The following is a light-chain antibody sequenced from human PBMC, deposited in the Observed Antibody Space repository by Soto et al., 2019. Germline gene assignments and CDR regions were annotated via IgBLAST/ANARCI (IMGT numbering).Light chain of an antibody. CDR2: NTS. CDR1: QSINSKS. V-gene: IGKV3-20*01. CDR3: QHYGGSFI. J-gene: IGKJ3*01. Sequence: EIVFTQSPGTLSLSPGEGATVSCGVSQSINSKSLVWYQRKFGQAPRLLIYNTSTRATGIPDRFSGSGSGTDFTLSISGLEPEDFAVYYCQHYGGSFIFGPGTKVDIK.